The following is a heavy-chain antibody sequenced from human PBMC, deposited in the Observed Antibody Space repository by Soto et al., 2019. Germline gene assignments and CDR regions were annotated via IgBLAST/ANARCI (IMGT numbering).Heavy chain of an antibody. J-gene: IGHJ4*02. CDR3: ARAHINDYLVY. CDR2: SYSGGST. CDR1: GFTDSSNF. V-gene: IGHV3-66*01. D-gene: IGHD2-21*01. Sequence: PGGSLRLSCEASGFTDSSNFMSWVRQAPGKGLEWVSVSYSGGSTYHADSVKDRFIISRDNSKNTLYLQMSSLRAEDTAVYYYARAHINDYLVYWGQGT.